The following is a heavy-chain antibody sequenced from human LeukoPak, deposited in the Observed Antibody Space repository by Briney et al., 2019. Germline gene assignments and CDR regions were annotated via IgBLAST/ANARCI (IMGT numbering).Heavy chain of an antibody. CDR3: ARDTAAAGDAFDI. CDR1: GFTFSTSW. D-gene: IGHD6-13*01. V-gene: IGHV3-7*01. CDR2: IKKDGSET. J-gene: IGHJ3*02. Sequence: PGGSLRLSCAASGFTFSTSWMSWVRQVPGKGLEWVANIKKDGSETYYVDSVKGRFTISRDNAKNSLYLQMNSLRAEDTAVYYCARDTAAAGDAFDIWGQGTMVTVSS.